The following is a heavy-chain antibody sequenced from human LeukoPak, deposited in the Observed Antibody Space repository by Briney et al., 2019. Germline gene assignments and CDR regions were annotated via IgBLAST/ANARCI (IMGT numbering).Heavy chain of an antibody. CDR1: GGSISSYY. CDR2: IYYSGST. Sequence: SETLSLTCTVSGGSISSYYWSWIRQPPGKGLEWIGYIYYSGSTNYNPSLKSRVTISVDTSKNQFSLKLSSVTAADTAVYYCARQWELRGWFDPWGQGTLVTASS. V-gene: IGHV4-59*08. D-gene: IGHD1-26*01. CDR3: ARQWELRGWFDP. J-gene: IGHJ5*02.